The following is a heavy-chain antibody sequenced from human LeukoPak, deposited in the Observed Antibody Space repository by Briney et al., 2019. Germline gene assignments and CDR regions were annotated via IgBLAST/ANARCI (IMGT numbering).Heavy chain of an antibody. CDR3: TTYLVMITFGGVIANDY. Sequence: PGGSLRLSCAASGLTFSNAWMSWVRQAPGKGLEWVGRIKSKTDGGTTDYAAPVKGRFTISRDDSKNTLYLQMNSLKTEDTAVYYCTTYLVMITFGGVIANDYWGQGTLVTVSS. CDR2: IKSKTDGGTT. V-gene: IGHV3-15*01. CDR1: GLTFSNAW. D-gene: IGHD3-16*02. J-gene: IGHJ4*02.